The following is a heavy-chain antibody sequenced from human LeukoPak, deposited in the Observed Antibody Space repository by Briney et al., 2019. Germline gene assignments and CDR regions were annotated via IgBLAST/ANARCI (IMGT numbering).Heavy chain of an antibody. Sequence: ASVKVSCKASGYTFTNNYMHWVRQAPGQGLEWMGIINPSGDNTWYAQKFQGRVTMTRDMATSTDYMEVSSLKSEDTAVYYCATDLEYLTGWFDPWGQGTLVTVSS. CDR1: GYTFTNNY. V-gene: IGHV1-46*01. D-gene: IGHD3-9*01. CDR3: ATDLEYLTGWFDP. J-gene: IGHJ5*02. CDR2: INPSGDNT.